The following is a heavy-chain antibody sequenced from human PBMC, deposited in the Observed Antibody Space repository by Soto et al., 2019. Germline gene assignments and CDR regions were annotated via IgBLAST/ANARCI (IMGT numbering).Heavy chain of an antibody. J-gene: IGHJ3*02. CDR1: GGSISSGGYY. CDR3: ATSDSSGYYSHIADAFDI. D-gene: IGHD3-22*01. Sequence: PSETLSLTCTVSGGSISSGGYYWSWIRQHPGKGLEWIGYIYYSGSTYYNPSLKSRVTISVDTSKNQFSLKLSSVTAADTAVYYCATSDSSGYYSHIADAFDIWGQGTMVTVSS. V-gene: IGHV4-31*03. CDR2: IYYSGST.